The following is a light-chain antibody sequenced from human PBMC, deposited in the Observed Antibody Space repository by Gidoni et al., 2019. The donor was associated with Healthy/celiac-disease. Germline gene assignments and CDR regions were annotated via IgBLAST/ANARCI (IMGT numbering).Light chain of an antibody. CDR3: QQYNNWPPWT. CDR2: GAS. CDR1: QSVSSN. V-gene: IGKV3-15*01. Sequence: EIVMTQSPATLSVSPGERATLSCRASQSVSSNLAWYQQKPGQAPRLLIYGASTRVTGIPARFSGSWSGTEFTLTISSLQSEDFAVYYCQQYNNWPPWTFGQGTKVEIK. J-gene: IGKJ1*01.